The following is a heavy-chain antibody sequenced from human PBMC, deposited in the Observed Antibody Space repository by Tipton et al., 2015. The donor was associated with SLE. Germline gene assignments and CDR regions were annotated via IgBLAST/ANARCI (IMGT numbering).Heavy chain of an antibody. CDR3: ARPSTSWSYDAFDI. D-gene: IGHD6-13*01. Sequence: TLSLTCTVSGGFISDYYWSWIRQSPGKRLEWIGYIYHSGNTHYNPSLKSRVTISVDTSKNQFSLQLNSVTATDTAVYYCARPSTSWSYDAFDIWGQGTMVTVSP. CDR2: IYHSGNT. V-gene: IGHV4-59*08. J-gene: IGHJ3*02. CDR1: GGFISDYY.